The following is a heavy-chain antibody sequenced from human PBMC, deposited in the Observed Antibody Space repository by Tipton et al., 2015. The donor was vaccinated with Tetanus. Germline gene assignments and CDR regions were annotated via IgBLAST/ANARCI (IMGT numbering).Heavy chain of an antibody. CDR2: IYPGDSDI. Sequence: EVQLVQSGAEVKKPGESLKISCKASGYNFLKNWIGWVRQVPGKGPEWMGIIYPGDSDIRYSPSFQGQVTISADKSINTAFLQWSSLKASDTALYYCARSRSYCSGGSCYAADYQYYGMDVWGQGTTVTVSS. J-gene: IGHJ6*02. V-gene: IGHV5-51*01. D-gene: IGHD2-15*01. CDR3: ARSRSYCSGGSCYAADYQYYGMDV. CDR1: GYNFLKNW.